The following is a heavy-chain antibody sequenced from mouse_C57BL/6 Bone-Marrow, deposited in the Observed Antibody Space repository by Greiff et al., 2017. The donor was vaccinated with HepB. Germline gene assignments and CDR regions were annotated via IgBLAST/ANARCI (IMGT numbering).Heavy chain of an antibody. Sequence: KQSCKASGYTFTSYWMQWVKQRPGQGLEWIGEIDPSDSYTNYNQKFKGKATLTVDTSSSTAYMQLSSLTSEDSAVYYCARKANWDSYFDVWGTGTTVTVSS. CDR1: GYTFTSYW. CDR3: ARKANWDSYFDV. D-gene: IGHD4-1*01. V-gene: IGHV1-50*01. CDR2: IDPSDSYT. J-gene: IGHJ1*03.